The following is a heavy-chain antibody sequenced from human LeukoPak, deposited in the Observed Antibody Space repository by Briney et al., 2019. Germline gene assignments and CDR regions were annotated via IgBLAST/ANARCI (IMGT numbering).Heavy chain of an antibody. CDR3: AHRERTPYYGSGTSRGFDY. J-gene: IGHJ4*02. D-gene: IGHD3-10*01. V-gene: IGHV2-5*02. CDR2: IYWDDDK. CDR1: GFSLSTSGVG. Sequence: ESGPTLVKPTQTLTLTCTFSGFSLSTSGVGVGWIRQPPGKALEWLALIYWDDDKRYSPSLKSRLTITKDTSKNQVVLTMTNMDPVDTATYYCAHRERTPYYGSGTSRGFDYWGQGTLVTVSS.